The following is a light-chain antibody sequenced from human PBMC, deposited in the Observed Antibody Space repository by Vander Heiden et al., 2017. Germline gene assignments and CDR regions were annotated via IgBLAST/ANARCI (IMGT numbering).Light chain of an antibody. Sequence: AVVTQEPSLPVSPGGTVTLTCGSSTGAVTSGHFPYWCQQMPGQAPRTLIYDRSNRQSWTPARFSGSLRGGKAALTLSGAQPEEEAEYYCLRSYNASGGVFGTGTKVTVL. CDR3: LRSYNASGGV. V-gene: IGLV7-46*01. J-gene: IGLJ1*01. CDR1: TGAVTSGHF. CDR2: DRS.